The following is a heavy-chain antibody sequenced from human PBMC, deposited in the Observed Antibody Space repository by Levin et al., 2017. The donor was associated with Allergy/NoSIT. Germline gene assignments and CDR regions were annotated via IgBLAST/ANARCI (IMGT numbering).Heavy chain of an antibody. CDR2: IFPSDSDT. V-gene: IGHV5-51*01. CDR3: ARQGQGYSDGGY. J-gene: IGHJ4*02. CDR1: GYTFPNYW. Sequence: KDGESLKISCKGSGYTFPNYWIGWVRQMPGKGLEWMGIIFPSDSDTRYSPSFQGQVTISVDKSINTAYLQWSSLKASDTAVYYCARQGQGYSDGGYWGQGTLVTVTS. D-gene: IGHD5-18*01.